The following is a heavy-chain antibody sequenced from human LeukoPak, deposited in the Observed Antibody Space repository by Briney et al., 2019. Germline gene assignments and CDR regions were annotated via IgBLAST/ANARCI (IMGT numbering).Heavy chain of an antibody. CDR3: AREYSSGSDGDY. CDR2: INWNGGST. Sequence: PGGSLRLSCAASGFTFSSYWMHWVRQVPGKGLEWVSGINWNGGSTGYADSVKGRFTISRDNAKNSLYLQMNSLRAEDTALYYCAREYSSGSDGDYWGQGTLVTVSS. CDR1: GFTFSSYW. J-gene: IGHJ4*02. D-gene: IGHD6-19*01. V-gene: IGHV3-20*04.